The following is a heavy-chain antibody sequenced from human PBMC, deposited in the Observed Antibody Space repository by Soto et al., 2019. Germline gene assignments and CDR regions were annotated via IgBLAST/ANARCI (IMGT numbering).Heavy chain of an antibody. CDR3: ARDLAAGTLAFDI. D-gene: IGHD6-19*01. CDR1: GGSISSYY. J-gene: IGHJ3*02. CDR2: IYYSGST. V-gene: IGHV4-59*01. Sequence: QVQLQESGPGLVKPSETLSLTCTVSGGSISSYYWSWIRQPPGKGLEWIGYIYYSGSTNYNPSLKRRLTISVDTSKNQFSLKLSSVTAADTAVYYCARDLAAGTLAFDIWGQGTMVTVSS.